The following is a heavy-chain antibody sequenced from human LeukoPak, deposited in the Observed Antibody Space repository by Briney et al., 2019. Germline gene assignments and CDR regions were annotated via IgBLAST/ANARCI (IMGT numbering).Heavy chain of an antibody. D-gene: IGHD3-22*01. CDR1: GGTFSSYG. J-gene: IGHJ4*02. V-gene: IGHV1-18*01. Sequence: ASVKVSCKASGGTFSSYGISWVRQAPGQGLEWMGWISAYNGNTNYAQKLQGRVTMTTDTSTSTAYMELRSLRSDDTAVYYCARDRSSGYPGDWGQGTLVTVSS. CDR3: ARDRSSGYPGD. CDR2: ISAYNGNT.